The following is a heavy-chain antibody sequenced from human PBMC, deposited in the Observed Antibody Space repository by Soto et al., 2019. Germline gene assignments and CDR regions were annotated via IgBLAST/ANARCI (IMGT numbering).Heavy chain of an antibody. CDR2: IIPIFSSR. J-gene: IGHJ6*02. Sequence: QVQLVQSGAEVKKPGSSVKVSCKTSRDTFNKYAFTWARQAPGQGLEWMGWIIPIFSSRNYAEKFQGRVTITADDSTSTAYMELRSLRFEDTAVYYFARGETDLGVWGQGTTVTVSS. CDR1: RDTFNKYA. CDR3: ARGETDLGV. V-gene: IGHV1-69*01. D-gene: IGHD2-21*02.